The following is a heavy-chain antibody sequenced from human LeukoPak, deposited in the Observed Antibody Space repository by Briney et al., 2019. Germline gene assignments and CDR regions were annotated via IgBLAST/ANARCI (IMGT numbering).Heavy chain of an antibody. CDR2: IYYSGTT. D-gene: IGHD6-19*01. CDR3: ARLDNPFITVGGSYDY. CDR1: GGSISSSSYY. J-gene: IGHJ4*02. V-gene: IGHV4-39*01. Sequence: PSETLSLTCTVSGGSISSSSYYWAWIRQPPGKGLDWIGSIYYSGTTFYNPSLKSRVTMSVDTSKNQFSLKLSSVTVADTAVFYCARLDNPFITVGGSYDYWGQGTLVTVSS.